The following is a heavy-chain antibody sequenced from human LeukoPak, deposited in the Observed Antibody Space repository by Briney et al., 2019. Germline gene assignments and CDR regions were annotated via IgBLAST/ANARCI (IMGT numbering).Heavy chain of an antibody. CDR3: AKDRGSSSWYAKNFDY. Sequence: GGSLRLSCAASGFTFSSYGMHWVRQAPGKGLEWVAFIRYDGSNKYYADSVKGRFTISRDNSKNTLYLQMSSLRAEDTAVYYCAKDRGSSSWYAKNFDYWGQGTLVTVSS. J-gene: IGHJ4*02. CDR1: GFTFSSYG. CDR2: IRYDGSNK. D-gene: IGHD6-13*01. V-gene: IGHV3-30*02.